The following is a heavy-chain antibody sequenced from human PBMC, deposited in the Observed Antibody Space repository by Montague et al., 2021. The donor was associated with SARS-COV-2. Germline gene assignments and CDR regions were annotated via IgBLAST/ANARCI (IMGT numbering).Heavy chain of an antibody. V-gene: IGHV4-59*01. CDR2: IYYSGSS. CDR1: GFSISSDN. CDR3: AGDGGRFCHFDL. Sequence: SETLSLTCTVSGFSISSDNWYWILQYPRKGLEWIGDIYYSGSSNYNPPPPSRVTTSLDTSKSQLSLRLNSVTAADTAAYYCAGDGGRFCHFDLWGQGTLVTVSS. D-gene: IGHD4-23*01. J-gene: IGHJ1*01.